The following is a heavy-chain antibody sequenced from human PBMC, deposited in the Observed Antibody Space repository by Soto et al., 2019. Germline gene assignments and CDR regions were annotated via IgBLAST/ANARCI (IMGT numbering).Heavy chain of an antibody. CDR2: INSDGSST. J-gene: IGHJ3*02. CDR1: GFTFSSYW. D-gene: IGHD3-3*01. Sequence: PGGSLRLSCAASGFTFSSYWMHWVRQAPGKGLVWVSRINSDGSSTSYADSVKGRFTISRDNAKNTLYLQMNSLRAEDTAVYYCARGGGLRFLERLSQGAFDIWGQGTMVTVSS. V-gene: IGHV3-74*01. CDR3: ARGGGLRFLERLSQGAFDI.